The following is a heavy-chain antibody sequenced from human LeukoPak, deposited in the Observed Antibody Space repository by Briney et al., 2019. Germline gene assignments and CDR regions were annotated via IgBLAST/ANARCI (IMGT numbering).Heavy chain of an antibody. J-gene: IGHJ4*02. D-gene: IGHD7-27*01. CDR1: GFTFSSYA. CDR2: INSDGSDT. Sequence: PGGSLRLSCAASGFTFSSYAMSWVRQAPGKGLEWVSRINSDGSDTSYADSVKGRFTISRDNAKNTLYLQMNSLRAEDTAVYYCARGAGTGDFDYWGQGTLVTVSS. CDR3: ARGAGTGDFDY. V-gene: IGHV3-74*01.